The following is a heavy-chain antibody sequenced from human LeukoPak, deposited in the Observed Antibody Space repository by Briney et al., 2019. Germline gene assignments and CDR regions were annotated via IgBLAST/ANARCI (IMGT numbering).Heavy chain of an antibody. Sequence: GGSLRLSCAASGFTFDDYGMSWVRQAPGKGLEWVSGIIWNGGSTGYADSVKGRFTISRDNAKNSLYLQMNSLRAEDTALYYCARNPHGYYYYYMDVWGKGTTVTVSS. CDR1: GFTFDDYG. CDR3: ARNPHGYYYYYMDV. V-gene: IGHV3-20*04. CDR2: IIWNGGST. J-gene: IGHJ6*03.